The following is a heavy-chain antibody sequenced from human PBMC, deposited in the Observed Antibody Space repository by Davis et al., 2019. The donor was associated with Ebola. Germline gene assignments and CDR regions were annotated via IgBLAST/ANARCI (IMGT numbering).Heavy chain of an antibody. CDR3: ATRPGFRGVIWGFDY. Sequence: SVKVSCKASGGTFSSYAISWVRQAPGQGLEWMGGIIPIFGTANYAQKFQGRVTITADESTSTAYMELSSLRSEDTAVYYCATRPGFRGVIWGFDYWGQGTLVTVSS. V-gene: IGHV1-69*13. J-gene: IGHJ4*02. D-gene: IGHD3-10*01. CDR1: GGTFSSYA. CDR2: IIPIFGTA.